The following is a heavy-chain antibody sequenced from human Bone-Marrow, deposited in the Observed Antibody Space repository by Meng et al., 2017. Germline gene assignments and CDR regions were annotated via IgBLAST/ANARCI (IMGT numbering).Heavy chain of an antibody. V-gene: IGHV4-31*01. CDR1: GGSISSGGYY. Sequence: GPRQESGPGLVKPSQTLSLTCTVSGGSISSGGYYWSWIRQHPGKGLEWIGYIYYSGTTYYNPSLSSLVTISVDTSKNQFSLNLSSVAAADTAVYYCARDIRQGGNIWFDPWGQGTLVTVSS. D-gene: IGHD3-16*01. CDR3: ARDIRQGGNIWFDP. CDR2: IYYSGTT. J-gene: IGHJ5*02.